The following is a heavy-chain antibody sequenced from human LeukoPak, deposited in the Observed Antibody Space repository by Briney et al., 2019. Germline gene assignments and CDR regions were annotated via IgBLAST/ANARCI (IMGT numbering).Heavy chain of an antibody. D-gene: IGHD6-19*01. CDR1: GGSIRRGGYY. J-gene: IGHJ4*02. V-gene: IGHV4-31*03. CDR2: IYNSGST. Sequence: SETLSLTCTVSGGSIRRGGYYWSWIRQHPGKGLEWIGYIYNSGSTYYNPSLKSRVTMSVDTSKNQFSLKLSSVTAADTAVYYCARSSGAPDYWGQGTLVTVTS. CDR3: ARSSGAPDY.